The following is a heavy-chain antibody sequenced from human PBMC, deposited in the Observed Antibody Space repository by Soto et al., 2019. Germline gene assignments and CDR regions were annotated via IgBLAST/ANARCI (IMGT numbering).Heavy chain of an antibody. J-gene: IGHJ4*02. Sequence: GGSLRLSCAASGFTFSSYGMHWVRQAPGKGLEWVAVISYDGSNKYYADSVKGRFTISRDNSKNTLYLQMNSLRAEDTAVYYCAKGSSSTDYWGQGTLVTVSS. V-gene: IGHV3-30*18. CDR1: GFTFSSYG. D-gene: IGHD6-6*01. CDR3: AKGSSSTDY. CDR2: ISYDGSNK.